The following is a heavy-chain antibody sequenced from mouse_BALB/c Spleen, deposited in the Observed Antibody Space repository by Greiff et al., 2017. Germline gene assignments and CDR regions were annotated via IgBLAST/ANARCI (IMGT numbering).Heavy chain of an antibody. CDR2: IYPYNGGT. Sequence: SGPELVKPGASVKISCKASGYTFTDYNMHWVKQSHGKSLEWIGFIYPYNGGTGYNQKFKSKATLTVDNSSSTAYMELSSLTSEDSAVYYCARGGDYGNAWYCDVWGAGTTVTVSS. D-gene: IGHD2-1*01. J-gene: IGHJ1*01. V-gene: IGHV1S29*02. CDR3: ARGGDYGNAWYCDV. CDR1: GYTFTDYN.